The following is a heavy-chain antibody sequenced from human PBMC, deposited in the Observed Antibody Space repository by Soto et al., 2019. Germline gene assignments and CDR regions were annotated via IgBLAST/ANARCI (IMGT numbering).Heavy chain of an antibody. D-gene: IGHD6-13*01. CDR3: AKAGFSSSWSPTYLDY. CDR1: GFTFTSYA. CDR2: ISGTGYNT. Sequence: EVQLLESGGGLVQPGGSLRLSCAASGFTFTSYAMNWVRLAPGKGLEWVSAISGTGYNTYYADSVKGRFTISRDNTKNTLFLQMNSLEAEDQAVYYWAKAGFSSSWSPTYLDYWGQGTLVTVSS. J-gene: IGHJ4*02. V-gene: IGHV3-23*01.